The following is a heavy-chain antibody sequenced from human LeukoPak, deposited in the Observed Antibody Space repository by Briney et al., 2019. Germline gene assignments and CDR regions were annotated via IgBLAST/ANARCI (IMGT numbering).Heavy chain of an antibody. J-gene: IGHJ4*02. CDR2: TYWGSNGETT. V-gene: IGHV3-15*01. Sequence: GGSLTLSCAASGITFSNAWMTWVRQAPGKGLEWVHRTYWGSNGETTDCGDPVKGIFTLSRDDSKNTLYLHMSSMKTEDTAVYYCTTYSSGSCPFWGQGTLVTVSS. CDR1: GITFSNAW. D-gene: IGHD6-19*01. CDR3: TTYSSGSCPF.